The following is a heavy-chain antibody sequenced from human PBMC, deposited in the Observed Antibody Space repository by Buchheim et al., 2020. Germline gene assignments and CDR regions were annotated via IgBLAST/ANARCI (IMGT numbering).Heavy chain of an antibody. CDR2: IWYDGSNK. CDR3: ARVGGPLAVAGFAEYFQH. V-gene: IGHV3-33*01. Sequence: QVQLVESGGGVVQPGRSLRLSCAASGFTFSSYGMHWVRQAPGKGLEWVAVIWYDGSNKYYADSVKGRFTISRDNSKNTLYLQMNSLRAEDTAVYYCARVGGPLAVAGFAEYFQHWGQGTL. J-gene: IGHJ1*01. D-gene: IGHD6-19*01. CDR1: GFTFSSYG.